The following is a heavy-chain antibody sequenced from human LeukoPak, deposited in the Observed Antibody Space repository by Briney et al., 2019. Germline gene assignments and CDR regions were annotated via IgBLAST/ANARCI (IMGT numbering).Heavy chain of an antibody. V-gene: IGHV1-69*05. D-gene: IGHD2-21*02. CDR2: IIPIFGTA. CDR1: GGTFSSYA. CDR3: ARDWQYCGGDCIPRGFDP. Sequence: SVKVSCKASGGTFSSYAISWVRLAPGQGREWMGRIIPIFGTANYAQKFQGRVTITTDESTSTAYMELSSLRSEDTAVYYCARDWQYCGGDCIPRGFDPWGQGALVTVSS. J-gene: IGHJ5*02.